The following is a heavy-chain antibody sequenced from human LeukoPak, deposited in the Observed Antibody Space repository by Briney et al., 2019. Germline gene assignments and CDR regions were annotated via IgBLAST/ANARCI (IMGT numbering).Heavy chain of an antibody. D-gene: IGHD3-22*01. V-gene: IGHV4-61*02. CDR2: IYTSGST. CDR1: GGSISSGSYY. J-gene: IGHJ4*02. Sequence: PSQTLSLTCTVSGGSISSGSYYWSWIRQPAGKGLEWIGRIYTSGSTNYNPSLKSRVTISVDTSKNQFSLKLSSVTAADTAVYYCARVVSYYDSSGYHYYFDYWGQGTLVTVSS. CDR3: ARVVSYYDSSGYHYYFDY.